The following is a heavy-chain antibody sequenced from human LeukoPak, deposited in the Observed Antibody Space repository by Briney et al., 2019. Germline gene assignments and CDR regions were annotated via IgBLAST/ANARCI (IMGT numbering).Heavy chain of an antibody. CDR3: ARVVGDFWSGYLNAFDT. CDR2: IYYSGST. CDR1: GGSISSYY. V-gene: IGHV4-59*01. J-gene: IGHJ3*02. D-gene: IGHD3-3*01. Sequence: YPSETLSLTCTVSGGSISSYYWSWIRQPPGKGLEWIGYIYYSGSTNYNPSLKSRVTISVDTSKNQFSLKLSSVTAADTAVYYCARVVGDFWSGYLNAFDTWGQGTMVTVSS.